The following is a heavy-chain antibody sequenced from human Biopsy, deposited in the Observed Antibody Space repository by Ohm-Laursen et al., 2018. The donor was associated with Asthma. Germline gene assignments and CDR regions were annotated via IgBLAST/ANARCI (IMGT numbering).Heavy chain of an antibody. Sequence: ASVKVSCKSLGGTFNTYVIGWVRQAPGQGRVWLGWINSDFCTTTYPQKFQDRVTITADDSTSTVYMELSSLRSEDTAVYYCARKAGSCISRTCYSLDFWGQGTLVTVSS. CDR2: INSDFCTT. V-gene: IGHV1-69*13. CDR1: GGTFNTYV. CDR3: ARKAGSCISRTCYSLDF. D-gene: IGHD2-2*01. J-gene: IGHJ4*02.